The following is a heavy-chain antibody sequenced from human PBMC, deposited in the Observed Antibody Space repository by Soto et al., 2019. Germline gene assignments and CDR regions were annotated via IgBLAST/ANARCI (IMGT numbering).Heavy chain of an antibody. Sequence: WIWIRQTPGKGLEWIGEIHHSGRTNYNPSLKSRVSISADTSKTQFSLNLTSVTAADTAVYYCARGECSSNYCFTRWALDIWGQGTVVTVSS. J-gene: IGHJ3*02. CDR3: ARGECSSNYCFTRWALDI. V-gene: IGHV4-34*01. D-gene: IGHD2-2*01. CDR2: IHHSGRT.